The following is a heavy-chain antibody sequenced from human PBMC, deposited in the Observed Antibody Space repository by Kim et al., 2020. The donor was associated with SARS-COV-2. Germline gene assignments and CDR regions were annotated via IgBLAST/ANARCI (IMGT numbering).Heavy chain of an antibody. Sequence: GRTNYTPSLKSRVTISVDTSKNQFSLKVSSVTAADTAVYYCARGDQNFDYWGQGTLVTVSS. CDR2: GRT. CDR3: ARGDQNFDY. V-gene: IGHV4-59*09. J-gene: IGHJ4*02. D-gene: IGHD2-2*01.